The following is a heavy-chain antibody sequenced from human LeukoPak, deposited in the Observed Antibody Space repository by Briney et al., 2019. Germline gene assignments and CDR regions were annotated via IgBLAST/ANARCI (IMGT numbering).Heavy chain of an antibody. CDR1: GYSFILYG. CDR2: ISTSTGDT. D-gene: IGHD3-10*01. J-gene: IGHJ3*02. V-gene: IGHV1-18*01. Sequence: ASVKVSCKTSGYSFILYGISWVRQAPGQGPEWMGWISTSTGDTKYTQKLQGRVTMTTDTSTSTAYMELRSLRSDDTAVYYCAREKASIYYGSGSYYRDDAFDIWGQGTMVTVSS. CDR3: AREKASIYYGSGSYYRDDAFDI.